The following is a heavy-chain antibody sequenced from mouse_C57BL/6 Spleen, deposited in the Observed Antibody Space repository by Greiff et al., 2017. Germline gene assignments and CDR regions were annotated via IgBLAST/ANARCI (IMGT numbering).Heavy chain of an antibody. Sequence: QVQLQQPGAELVKPGASVKLSCKASGYTFTSYWMHWVKQRPGRGLEWIGRIDPNSGGTKYNEKFKSKATLTVDKPSSTAYMQLSRLTSEDSAVYYFARDYYGSSPYYAMDYWGQGTSVTVSS. CDR1: GYTFTSYW. D-gene: IGHD1-1*01. J-gene: IGHJ4*01. V-gene: IGHV1-72*01. CDR3: ARDYYGSSPYYAMDY. CDR2: IDPNSGGT.